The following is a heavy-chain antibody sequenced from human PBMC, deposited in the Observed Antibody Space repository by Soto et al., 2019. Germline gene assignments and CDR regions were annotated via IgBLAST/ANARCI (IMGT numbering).Heavy chain of an antibody. J-gene: IGHJ5*02. CDR1: GTTFDSFT. Sequence: QVQLVQSGAEVKKPGSSVKVSCKPSGTTFDSFTFAWVRQAPGQGLEWLGGFVPMFGSASIAQRFRGRVRIIADASTGTGYMELSDLRSDDSAIYYCAREDDTTGHYSWFDPWGPGTLVTVSS. D-gene: IGHD3-9*01. V-gene: IGHV1-69*01. CDR2: FVPMFGSA. CDR3: AREDDTTGHYSWFDP.